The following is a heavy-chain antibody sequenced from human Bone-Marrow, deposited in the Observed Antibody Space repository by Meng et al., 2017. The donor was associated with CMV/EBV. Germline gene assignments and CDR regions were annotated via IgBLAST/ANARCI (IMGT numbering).Heavy chain of an antibody. CDR1: GFTFSSYS. J-gene: IGHJ4*02. Sequence: GESLISCAASGFTFSSYSMNWVRQAPGKGLEWVSSISSSSSYIYYADSVKGRFTISRDNAKNSLYLQMNSLRAEDTAVYYCARSRFWAAAGTTAFDYWGQGTLVTVSS. CDR3: ARSRFWAAAGTTAFDY. V-gene: IGHV3-21*01. CDR2: ISSSSSYI. D-gene: IGHD6-13*01.